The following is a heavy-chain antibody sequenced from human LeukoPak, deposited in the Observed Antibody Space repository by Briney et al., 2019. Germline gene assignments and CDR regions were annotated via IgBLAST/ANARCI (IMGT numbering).Heavy chain of an antibody. J-gene: IGHJ6*03. CDR2: ISSSGRTM. D-gene: IGHD1-1*01. CDR3: ARDGVTRRYNMYYYMDV. CDR1: GFTFSSYE. Sequence: PGGSLRLSCAASGFTFSSYEMNWVRQAPGKGLEWLSYISSSGRTMYYADSVKGRFTISRDNAKNSLSLQMNSLRAEDTAVYYCARDGVTRRYNMYYYMDVWGKGTTVTVSS. V-gene: IGHV3-48*03.